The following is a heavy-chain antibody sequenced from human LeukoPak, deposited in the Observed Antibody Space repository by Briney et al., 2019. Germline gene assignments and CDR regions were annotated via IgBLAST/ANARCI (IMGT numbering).Heavy chain of an antibody. CDR2: ITWNSGSI. V-gene: IGHV3-9*01. CDR1: GFNFNIYS. CDR3: AKDRVTFGGVIVTLFDY. J-gene: IGHJ4*02. D-gene: IGHD3-16*02. Sequence: GGSLRLSCRASGFNFNIYSMNWVRQAPGKGLEWVSGITWNSGSIGYADSVKGRFTISRDNAKNSLYLQMNSLRAEDTALYYCAKDRVTFGGVIVTLFDYWGQGTLVTVSS.